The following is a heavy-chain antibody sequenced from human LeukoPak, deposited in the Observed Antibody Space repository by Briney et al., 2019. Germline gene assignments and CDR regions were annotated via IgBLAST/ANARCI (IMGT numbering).Heavy chain of an antibody. CDR1: GFTFSSYW. J-gene: IGHJ4*02. CDR2: IKQDGSEQ. Sequence: GGSLRLSCAASGFTFSSYWMSWVSQAPGKGREWVANIKQDGSEQYYVDSVKGRFTISRDNAKNSLYLQMNSLRAEDTAVYYCARDRYISRSWGYDFDYWGQGTLVTVHS. D-gene: IGHD6-13*01. V-gene: IGHV3-7*01. CDR3: ARDRYISRSWGYDFDY.